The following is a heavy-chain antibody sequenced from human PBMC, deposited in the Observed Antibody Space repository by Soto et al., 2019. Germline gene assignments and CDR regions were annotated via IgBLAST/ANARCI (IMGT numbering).Heavy chain of an antibody. CDR1: GFTFSSYG. D-gene: IGHD6-6*01. CDR2: ISYDGSNK. V-gene: IGHV3-30*18. J-gene: IGHJ6*02. Sequence: GGSLRLSCAASGFTFSSYGMHWVRQAPGKGLEWVAVISYDGSNKYYADSVKGRFTISRDNSKNTLYLQMNSLRAEDTAVYYCAKDVEALARVGRMDVWGQGTTVTVSS. CDR3: AKDVEALARVGRMDV.